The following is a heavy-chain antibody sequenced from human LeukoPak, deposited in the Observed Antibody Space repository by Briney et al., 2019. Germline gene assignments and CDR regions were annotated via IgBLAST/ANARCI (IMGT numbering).Heavy chain of an antibody. CDR1: GGSISSYY. D-gene: IGHD6-19*01. CDR2: IYYSGST. V-gene: IGHV4-59*08. J-gene: IGHJ6*02. CDR3: ARHRGGSGLYTFYYYFGKDL. Sequence: SETLSLTCTVSGGSISSYYWSWIRQPPGKGLEWIGYIYYSGSTNYNPSLKSRVTISVDTSKNQFSLKLSSVTAADTAVYYCARHRGGSGLYTFYYYFGKDLWGQGTTVTVSS.